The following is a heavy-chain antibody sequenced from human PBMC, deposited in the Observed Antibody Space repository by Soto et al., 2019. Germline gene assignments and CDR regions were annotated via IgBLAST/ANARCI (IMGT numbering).Heavy chain of an antibody. J-gene: IGHJ4*02. CDR1: GFTFSSYS. D-gene: IGHD3-22*01. Sequence: EVQLVESGGGLVKPGGSLRLSCAASGFTFSSYSMNWVRQAPGKGLEWDSSISSSSSYIYYADSVKCRFTISRDNAKSSLYLQMNSLSAEDTAVYYCARAPYYYDSRGYWAYWGQGTLVTVSS. CDR2: ISSSSSYI. V-gene: IGHV3-21*01. CDR3: ARAPYYYDSRGYWAY.